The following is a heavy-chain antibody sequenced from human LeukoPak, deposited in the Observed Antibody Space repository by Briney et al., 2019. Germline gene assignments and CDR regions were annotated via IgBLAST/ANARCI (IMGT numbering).Heavy chain of an antibody. CDR3: ARDRSGSYSSAFDI. V-gene: IGHV3-21*01. D-gene: IGHD1-26*01. CDR2: ISSSSSYI. J-gene: IGHJ3*02. CDR1: GFTFSSYA. Sequence: GGSLRLSCAASGFTFSSYAMHWVRQAPGKGLEWVSSISSSSSYIYYADSVKGRFTISRDNAKNSLYLQMNSLRAEDTAVYYCARDRSGSYSSAFDIWGQGTMVTVSS.